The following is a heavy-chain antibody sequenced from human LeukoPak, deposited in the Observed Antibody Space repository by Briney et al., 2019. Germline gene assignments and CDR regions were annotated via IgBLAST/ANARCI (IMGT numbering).Heavy chain of an antibody. J-gene: IGHJ4*02. CDR3: AKEWKYSSSWYQYYFDC. CDR2: ISGSGDTS. V-gene: IGHV3-23*01. CDR1: GFTVSSYA. D-gene: IGHD6-13*01. Sequence: GGSLRLSCAASGFTVSSYAMSWVRQAPGKGLEWVSAISGSGDTSYYADSVRGRFTISRDISNNTLFLQMDSPRAEDTAVYFCAKEWKYSSSWYQYYFDCWGQGTLVTVSS.